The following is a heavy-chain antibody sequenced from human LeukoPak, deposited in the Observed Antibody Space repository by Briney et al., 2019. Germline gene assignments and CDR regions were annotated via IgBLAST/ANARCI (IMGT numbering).Heavy chain of an antibody. CDR2: IKSETDGETT. V-gene: IGHV3-15*01. J-gene: IGHJ4*02. D-gene: IGHD1-26*01. Sequence: GGSLRLSCAASGFTFSAAWMTWVRQAPGEGLEWVVRIKSETDGETTDYAAPVKGRFAISRDDSKAAVYLQMNSLKTEAAAVYYCTAVTERSGPRGGQRTLVTVSS. CDR1: GFTFSAAW. CDR3: TAVTERSGPR.